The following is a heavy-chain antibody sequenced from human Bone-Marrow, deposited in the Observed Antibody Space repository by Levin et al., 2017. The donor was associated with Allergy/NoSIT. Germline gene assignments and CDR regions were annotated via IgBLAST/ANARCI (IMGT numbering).Heavy chain of an antibody. J-gene: IGHJ3*02. D-gene: IGHD6-19*01. CDR3: ASGIAVAGNSPSFDI. CDR1: GGSFNSYT. CDR2: IIPILDLT. Sequence: PGESLKISCTVSGGSFNSYTIIWVRQAPGPGFEYMGRIIPILDLTNYAQKFHGRVTISADKSTSTAYMELNGLSSEDTAIYYCASGIAVAGNSPSFDIWGPGTMVTVSS. V-gene: IGHV1-69*02.